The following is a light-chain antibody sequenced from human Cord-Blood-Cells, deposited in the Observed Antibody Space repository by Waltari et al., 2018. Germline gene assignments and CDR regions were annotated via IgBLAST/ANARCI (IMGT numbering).Light chain of an antibody. V-gene: IGLV1-47*01. J-gene: IGLJ3*02. CDR3: AAWDDSLSGWV. Sequence: QSVLTQPPSASGTPGQRATISCPASSPNIGSNYVNWYQQLPGTAPKLLIYRNNKRPSGVPDRFSGSKSGTSAPLAISGLRSEDEADYYCAAWDDSLSGWVFGGGTKLTVL. CDR1: SPNIGSNY. CDR2: RNN.